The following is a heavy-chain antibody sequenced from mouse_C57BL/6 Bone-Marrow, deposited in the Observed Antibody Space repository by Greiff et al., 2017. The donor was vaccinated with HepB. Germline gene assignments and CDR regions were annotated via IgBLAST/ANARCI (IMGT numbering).Heavy chain of an antibody. D-gene: IGHD2-5*01. Sequence: QVQLQQSGAELARPGASVKLSCKASGYTFTSYGISWVKQRTGQGLEWIGEIYPRSGNTYYNEKLKGKATLTADKSSSTAYMELRSLTSEDSAVYFCADSKSYRYFDVWGTGTTVTVSS. CDR2: IYPRSGNT. J-gene: IGHJ1*03. V-gene: IGHV1-81*01. CDR1: GYTFTSYG. CDR3: ADSKSYRYFDV.